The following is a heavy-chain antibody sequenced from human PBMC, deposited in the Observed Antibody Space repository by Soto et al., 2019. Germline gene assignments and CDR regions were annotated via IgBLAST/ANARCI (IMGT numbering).Heavy chain of an antibody. D-gene: IGHD3-10*01. CDR3: ARTTYYYGAARFPGAP. CDR2: ISAYNGNT. CDR1: GYTFTSYG. J-gene: IGHJ5*02. V-gene: IGHV1-18*01. Sequence: ASVKVSCKASGYTFTSYGISWVRQAPGQGLEWMGWISAYNGNTNYAQKLQGRVTMTTDTSTSTAYMELRSLRSDDTAVYCCARTTYYYGAARFPGAPWGQETLFTFSS.